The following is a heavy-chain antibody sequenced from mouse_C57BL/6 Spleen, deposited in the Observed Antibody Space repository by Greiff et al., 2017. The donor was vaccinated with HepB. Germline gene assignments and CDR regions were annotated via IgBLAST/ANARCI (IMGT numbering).Heavy chain of an antibody. CDR3: AREERGGYYVPFAY. D-gene: IGHD2-3*01. CDR1: GYTFTSYD. CDR2: IYPRDGST. J-gene: IGHJ3*01. Sequence: QVQLQQAGPELVKPGASVKLSCKASGYTFTSYDITWVKQRPGQGLEWIGRIYPRDGSTKYNEKFKGKATLTVDTSSSTAYMELHSLTSEDSAVYFCAREERGGYYVPFAYWGQGTLVTVSA. V-gene: IGHV1-85*01.